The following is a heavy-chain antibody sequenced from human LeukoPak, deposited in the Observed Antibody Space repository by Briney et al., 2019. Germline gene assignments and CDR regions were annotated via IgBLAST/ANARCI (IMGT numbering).Heavy chain of an antibody. Sequence: GGSLRLSCAASGFTFSSYAMSRVRQAPGKGLEWVSAISGSGGSTYYADSVKGRFTISRDNSKNTLYLQMNSLRAEDTAVYYCAKNPYDILTGPYFDYWGQGTLATVSS. CDR1: GFTFSSYA. CDR2: ISGSGGST. V-gene: IGHV3-23*01. J-gene: IGHJ4*02. D-gene: IGHD3-9*01. CDR3: AKNPYDILTGPYFDY.